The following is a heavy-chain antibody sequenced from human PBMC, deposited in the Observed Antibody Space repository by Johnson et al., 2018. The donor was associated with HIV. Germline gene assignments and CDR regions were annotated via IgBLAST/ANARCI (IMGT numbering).Heavy chain of an antibody. CDR2: IKQDGSEK. V-gene: IGHV3-7*01. D-gene: IGHD3-16*01. J-gene: IGHJ3*02. CDR1: RFTFSDYY. Sequence: VQLVESGGGLVKPGGSLRLSCAASRFTFSDYYMSWIRQTPGKGLEWVGNIKQDGSEKYYVDSVKGRFTISRDNSKNTLYLQMNSLRAEDTAVYYCARDVKVCAFDIWGQGTMVTVSS. CDR3: ARDVKVCAFDI.